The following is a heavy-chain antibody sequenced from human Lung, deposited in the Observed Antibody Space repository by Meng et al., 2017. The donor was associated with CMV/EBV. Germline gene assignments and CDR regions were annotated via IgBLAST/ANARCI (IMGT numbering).Heavy chain of an antibody. D-gene: IGHD3-10*01. V-gene: IGHV3-9*01. CDR2: ISWNGVTT. CDR1: GFTFDDYA. Sequence: SXKISCAAAGFTFDDYAMHWVRQVPGKGLEWVSGISWNGVTTGYAGSVKGRFTISRDNTKNSLYLQMNSLRPEDTAFYFCARDMTLRIPSGSGFDFWGQGXLVTVSS. CDR3: ARDMTLRIPSGSGFDF. J-gene: IGHJ4*02.